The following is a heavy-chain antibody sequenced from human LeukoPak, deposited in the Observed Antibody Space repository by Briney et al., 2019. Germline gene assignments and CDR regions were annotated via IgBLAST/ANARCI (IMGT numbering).Heavy chain of an antibody. J-gene: IGHJ3*02. CDR3: ARDPYGSGSYNAFDI. CDR1: GFTFSSYS. V-gene: IGHV3-21*01. Sequence: PGGSLRLSCAASGFTFSSYSMNWVRQAPGKGLEWVSSISSSSSYIYYADSVKGRFTISRDNAKNSLYLQMNSLRAEDTAVYYCARDPYGSGSYNAFDIWGQGTMVTVSS. D-gene: IGHD3-10*01. CDR2: ISSSSSYI.